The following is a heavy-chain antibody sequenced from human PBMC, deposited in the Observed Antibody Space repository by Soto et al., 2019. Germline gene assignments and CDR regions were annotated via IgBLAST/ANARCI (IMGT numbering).Heavy chain of an antibody. Sequence: PSDTLSLTFTVSGGSISSYYWSWIRQPPGKGLEWIGYIYYSGSTNYNPSLKSRVTISVDTSKNQFSLKLTSVTAADTAVYYCARDKITCLFDYWGQGTLFTVSS. CDR2: IYYSGST. V-gene: IGHV4-59*12. CDR3: ARDKITCLFDY. D-gene: IGHD3-10*01. J-gene: IGHJ4*02. CDR1: GGSISSYY.